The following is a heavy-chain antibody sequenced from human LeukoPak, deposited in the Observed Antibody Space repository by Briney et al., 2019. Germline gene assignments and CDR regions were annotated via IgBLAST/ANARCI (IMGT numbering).Heavy chain of an antibody. CDR2: ISGSGGST. J-gene: IGHJ4*02. Sequence: PGGSLRLSCAASGFTFSSYAMSWVRQAPGKGLEWVSAISGSGGSTYYADSVKGRFTISRDNSKNTLYLQMNSLRAEDTAVYYCAKSSGYSSGWYLDYWGQGTLVTVSS. V-gene: IGHV3-23*01. D-gene: IGHD6-19*01. CDR3: AKSSGYSSGWYLDY. CDR1: GFTFSSYA.